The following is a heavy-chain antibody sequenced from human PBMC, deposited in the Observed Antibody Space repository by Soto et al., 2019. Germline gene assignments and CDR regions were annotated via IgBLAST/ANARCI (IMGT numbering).Heavy chain of an antibody. D-gene: IGHD3-22*01. V-gene: IGHV5-10-1*01. CDR3: ASPHYDSSGYDY. J-gene: IGHJ4*02. Sequence: PGESLKISCKGSGYRFTSYWIIWVRPMPGKGLEWMGRIDPSDSYTNYSPSFQGHVTISADKSISTAYLQWSSLKASDTAMYYCASPHYDSSGYDYWGQGTLVTVSS. CDR2: IDPSDSYT. CDR1: GYRFTSYW.